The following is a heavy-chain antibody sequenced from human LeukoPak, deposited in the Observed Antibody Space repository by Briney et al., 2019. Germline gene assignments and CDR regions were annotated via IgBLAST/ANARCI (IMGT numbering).Heavy chain of an antibody. CDR3: TSRQPNFELLDDY. J-gene: IGHJ4*02. D-gene: IGHD1-26*01. CDR1: GFSFNNAW. V-gene: IGHV3-15*01. CDR2: IKSKTHGGTT. Sequence: GGSLRLSCAASGFSFNNAWMSWVRQAPGKGLEWVGRIKSKTHGGTTDYAAPVKGRFTISRDDSKNTLYVQMNSLIPEDTAVYYCTSRQPNFELLDDYWGQGTLVTVSS.